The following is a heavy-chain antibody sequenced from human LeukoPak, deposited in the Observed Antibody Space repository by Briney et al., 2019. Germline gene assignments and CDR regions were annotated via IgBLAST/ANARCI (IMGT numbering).Heavy chain of an antibody. CDR1: GGSISSGSYY. CDR2: IYTSGST. J-gene: IGHJ4*02. V-gene: IGHV4-61*02. Sequence: SETLSLTCTVSGGSISSGSYYWSWIRQPAGKGLERIGRIYTSGSTNYNPSLKSRVTISVDTSKNQFSLKLSSVTAADTAVYYCARDGGVVAASIGILDYWGQGTLVTVSS. D-gene: IGHD2-15*01. CDR3: ARDGGVVAASIGILDY.